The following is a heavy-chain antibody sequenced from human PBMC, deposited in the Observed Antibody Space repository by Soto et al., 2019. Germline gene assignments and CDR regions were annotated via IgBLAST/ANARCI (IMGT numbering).Heavy chain of an antibody. D-gene: IGHD3-10*01. V-gene: IGHV4-34*01. CDR3: ARGLILWFGELARRGGYYYYVDV. CDR1: GGSFSGYQ. Sequence: QVQLQQWGAGLLKPSETLSLTCAVYGGSFSGYQWTWIRQTPGKGLEWIGEINDSGNINYNPSLTSRLTILVDTAKKQISLKLSSVTAAVTAVYYGARGLILWFGELARRGGYYYYVDVWGTGTTVTVSS. J-gene: IGHJ6*03. CDR2: INDSGNI.